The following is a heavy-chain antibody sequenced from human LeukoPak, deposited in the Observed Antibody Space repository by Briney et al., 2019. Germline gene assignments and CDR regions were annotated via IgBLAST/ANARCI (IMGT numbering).Heavy chain of an antibody. V-gene: IGHV4-59*01. D-gene: IGHD3-10*01. CDR3: ASRYYGSGFDY. CDR1: GGSISSYY. J-gene: IGHJ4*02. CDR2: NYYSGST. Sequence: SETLSLTCTVSGGSISSYYWSWIRQPPGKGLEWIGYNYYSGSTNYNPSLKSRVTISVDTSKNQFSLKLSSVTAADTAVYYCASRYYGSGFDYWGQGTLVTVSS.